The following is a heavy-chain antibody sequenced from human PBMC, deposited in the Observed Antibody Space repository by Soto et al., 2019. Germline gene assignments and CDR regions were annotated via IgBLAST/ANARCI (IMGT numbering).Heavy chain of an antibody. CDR3: ARDDVVPAAQVGVYYYYGMDV. CDR1: GGSISSYY. CDR2: IYTSGST. V-gene: IGHV4-4*07. J-gene: IGHJ6*02. Sequence: SETLSLTCTASGGSISSYYWSWIRQPAGKGLEWIGRIYTSGSTNYNPSLKSRVTMSVDTSKNQFSLKLSSVTAADTAVYYCARDDVVPAAQVGVYYYYGMDVWGQGTTVTVSS. D-gene: IGHD2-2*01.